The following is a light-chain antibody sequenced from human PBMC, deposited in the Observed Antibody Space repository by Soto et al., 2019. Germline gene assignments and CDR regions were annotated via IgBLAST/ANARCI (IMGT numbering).Light chain of an antibody. CDR2: DAS. J-gene: IGKJ2*01. CDR3: QQRSNWPPYT. V-gene: IGKV3-11*01. CDR1: QSVSSY. Sequence: EIVLTQSPANLSLSPGERATLSCRASQSVSSYLAWYQQKPGQAPRLLIYDASNRATGIPARFSGSGSGTDCTLTISSLEPEDFAVYYCQQRSNWPPYTFGQGTKLEIK.